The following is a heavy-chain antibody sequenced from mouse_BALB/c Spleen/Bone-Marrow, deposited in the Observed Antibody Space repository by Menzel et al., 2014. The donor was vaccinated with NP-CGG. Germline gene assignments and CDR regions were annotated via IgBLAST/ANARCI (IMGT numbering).Heavy chain of an antibody. J-gene: IGHJ2*01. Sequence: VKLVESGAELVKPGASVKLSCKATGYTFTSYWMHWVKPRPGQGFEWIGEINPSNGGTNYNEKFKRKATLTVDKSSSTAYMQLSSLTSEDSAVYYCAIGGLDYWGQGTTLTVSS. CDR1: GYTFTSYW. CDR3: AIGGLDY. CDR2: INPSNGGT. D-gene: IGHD3-3*01. V-gene: IGHV1S81*02.